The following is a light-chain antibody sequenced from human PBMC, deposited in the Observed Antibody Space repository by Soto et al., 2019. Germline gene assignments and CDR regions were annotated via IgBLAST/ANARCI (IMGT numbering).Light chain of an antibody. CDR1: QSITIW. CDR2: DAS. Sequence: DIQMTQSPSTLSASVGDRVTITCRASQSITIWLAWYQQKPGKAPKLLIFDASSLESGVPSRFSGGGSGTELTLTISRLQPDDFATYYCQQYNSNSWTFGQGTKVEIK. V-gene: IGKV1-5*01. J-gene: IGKJ1*01. CDR3: QQYNSNSWT.